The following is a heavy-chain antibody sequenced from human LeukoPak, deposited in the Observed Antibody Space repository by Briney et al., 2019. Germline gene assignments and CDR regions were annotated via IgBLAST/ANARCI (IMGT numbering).Heavy chain of an antibody. J-gene: IGHJ4*02. CDR2: TSAYNGNT. Sequence: ASVKVSCKTSGYTFTNYAISWVRQAPGQGLAWVGWTSAYNGNTDYAQKFQGRVTMTTDSSTSTAYMELRSLRSDDTAVYYCARDLPADTGYETHDYWGQGTLVTVSS. CDR3: ARDLPADTGYETHDY. D-gene: IGHD5-12*01. V-gene: IGHV1-18*01. CDR1: GYTFTNYA.